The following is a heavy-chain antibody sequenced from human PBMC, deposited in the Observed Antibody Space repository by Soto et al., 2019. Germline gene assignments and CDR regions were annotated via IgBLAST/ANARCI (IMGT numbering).Heavy chain of an antibody. D-gene: IGHD6-19*01. J-gene: IGHJ6*02. Sequence: GASVKVSCKASGYTFSGYYMHWVRQAPGQGLEWMGWINPNSGGTNYAQKFQGWVTMTRDTSISTAYMELSRLRSDDTAVYYCARNAAIAVAAPPNYGMDVWGQGTTVTSP. CDR3: ARNAAIAVAAPPNYGMDV. CDR2: INPNSGGT. CDR1: GYTFSGYY. V-gene: IGHV1-2*04.